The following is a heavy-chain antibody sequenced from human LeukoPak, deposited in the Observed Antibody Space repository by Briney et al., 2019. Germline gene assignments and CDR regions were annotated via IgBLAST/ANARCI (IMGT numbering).Heavy chain of an antibody. D-gene: IGHD2-15*01. J-gene: IGHJ5*02. CDR1: GVTFSSYA. CDR3: ARQEYCSGGSCYSFIWFDP. CDR2: IIPIFGIA. Sequence: SVKVSCKASGVTFSSYAISWVRQAPGQGLEWLGRIIPIFGIANYAQKFQGRVTITADKSTSTAYMELSSLRSEDTAVYYCARQEYCSGGSCYSFIWFDPWGQGTLVTVSS. V-gene: IGHV1-69*04.